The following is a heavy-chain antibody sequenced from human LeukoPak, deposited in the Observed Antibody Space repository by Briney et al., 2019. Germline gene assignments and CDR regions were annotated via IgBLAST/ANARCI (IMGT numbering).Heavy chain of an antibody. D-gene: IGHD3-3*01. CDR1: GGSISSGDYY. Sequence: SQTLSLTCTVPGGSISSGDYYWSWIRQPPGKGLEWIGYIYYSGSTYYNPSLKSRVTISVDTSKNQFSLKLSSVTAADTAVYYCARGVRFLEWLYEVDYWGQGTLVTVSS. V-gene: IGHV4-30-4*01. CDR3: ARGVRFLEWLYEVDY. CDR2: IYYSGST. J-gene: IGHJ4*02.